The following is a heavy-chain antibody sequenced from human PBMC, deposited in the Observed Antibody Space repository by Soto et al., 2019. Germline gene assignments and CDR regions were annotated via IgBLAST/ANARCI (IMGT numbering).Heavy chain of an antibody. Sequence: QVQLVESGGGVVQPGRSLRLSCAASGFTFSSYAMHWVRQAPGKGLEWVAVISYDGSNKYYADSVKGRFTISRDNSKNTLYLQMNSLRAEDTAVYYCARDRGYCSSTRCYIPADYYYYYGMDVWGQGTTVTVSS. D-gene: IGHD2-2*02. CDR2: ISYDGSNK. J-gene: IGHJ6*02. V-gene: IGHV3-30-3*01. CDR1: GFTFSSYA. CDR3: ARDRGYCSSTRCYIPADYYYYYGMDV.